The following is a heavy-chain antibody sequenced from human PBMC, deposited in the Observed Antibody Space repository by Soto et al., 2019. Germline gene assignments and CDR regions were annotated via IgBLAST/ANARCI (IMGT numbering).Heavy chain of an antibody. V-gene: IGHV3-23*01. D-gene: IGHD1-1*01. J-gene: IGHJ4*02. CDR3: AKDKPGTTSFDY. CDR2: ISGSDGKT. CDR1: GFSFGSYA. Sequence: GGSLRLSCAASGFSFGSYALSWVRQAPGKGLEWVSTISGSDGKTFYADSVKGRFTISRDTSKNTLYLQLNTLRADDTAVYYCAKDKPGTTSFDYWGQGTLVTVSS.